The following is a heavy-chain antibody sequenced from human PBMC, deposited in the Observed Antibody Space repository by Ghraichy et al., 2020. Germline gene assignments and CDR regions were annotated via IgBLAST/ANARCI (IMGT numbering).Heavy chain of an antibody. D-gene: IGHD3-10*01. Sequence: ASVKVSCKISGYTRTKLSIHWVRQAPGKGLEWMGGFDPEEDETVYAQNFQGRVTMIDDRYTDTAYMELSSLTSEDTAVYYCTTLGRGQIYYYYYYMDVWGKGTTVTVSS. CDR2: FDPEEDET. V-gene: IGHV1-24*01. CDR3: TTLGRGQIYYYYYYMDV. J-gene: IGHJ6*03. CDR1: GYTRTKLS.